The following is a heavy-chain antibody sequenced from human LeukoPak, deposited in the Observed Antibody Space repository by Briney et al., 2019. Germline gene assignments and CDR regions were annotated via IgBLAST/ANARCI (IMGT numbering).Heavy chain of an antibody. Sequence: GRSLRLSCAASGFTFDDYAMHWVRQAPGKGLEWVSGINWNSGSIGYADSVKGRFTISRDNAKNSLYLQMNSLRAEDMALYYCARVRDFWSGYAPRFDYWGQGTLVTVSS. CDR2: INWNSGSI. D-gene: IGHD3-3*01. V-gene: IGHV3-9*03. J-gene: IGHJ4*02. CDR3: ARVRDFWSGYAPRFDY. CDR1: GFTFDDYA.